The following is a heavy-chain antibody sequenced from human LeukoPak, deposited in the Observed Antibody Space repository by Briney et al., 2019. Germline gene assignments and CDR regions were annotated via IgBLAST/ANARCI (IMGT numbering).Heavy chain of an antibody. Sequence: GGSLRLSCAASGFTFSSYAMHWVRQAPGKGLEWVAVISYDGSNKYYADSVKGRFTISRDNSKNTLYLQMNNLRAEDTAVYYCARDSGSSLPFDYWGQGTLVAVSS. D-gene: IGHD1-26*01. J-gene: IGHJ4*02. CDR3: ARDSGSSLPFDY. CDR2: ISYDGSNK. V-gene: IGHV3-30-3*01. CDR1: GFTFSSYA.